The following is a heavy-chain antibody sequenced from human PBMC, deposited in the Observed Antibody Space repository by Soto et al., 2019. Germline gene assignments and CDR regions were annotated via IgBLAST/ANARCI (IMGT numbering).Heavy chain of an antibody. Sequence: ASVKVSCKASGGTFSSYAISWVRQAPGQGLEWMGGIIPIFGTANYAQKFQGRVTITADESTSTAYMELSSLRSEDTAVYYCARGSQIYGFAFDIWGQGTMVTVS. CDR2: IIPIFGTA. CDR3: ARGSQIYGFAFDI. D-gene: IGHD3-10*01. J-gene: IGHJ3*02. CDR1: GGTFSSYA. V-gene: IGHV1-69*13.